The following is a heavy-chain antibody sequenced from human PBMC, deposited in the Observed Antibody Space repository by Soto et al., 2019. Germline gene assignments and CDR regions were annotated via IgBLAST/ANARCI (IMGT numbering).Heavy chain of an antibody. CDR2: ISAYNGNT. V-gene: IGHV1-18*04. Sequence: EASVKVSCKASGYTFTSYGISWVRQAPGQGLEWMGWISAYNGNTNYAQKLQGRVTMTTDTSTSTAYMELRSLRSDDTAVYYCARVGYYYDSSGYPHPWGQGTLVTVSS. CDR1: GYTFTSYG. CDR3: ARVGYYYDSSGYPHP. J-gene: IGHJ5*02. D-gene: IGHD3-22*01.